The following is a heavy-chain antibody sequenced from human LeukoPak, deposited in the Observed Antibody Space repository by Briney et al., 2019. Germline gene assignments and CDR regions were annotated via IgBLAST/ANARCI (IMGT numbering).Heavy chain of an antibody. CDR1: GYTVTNYY. CDR2: INPSISSR. Sequence: ASVKVSCKASGYTVTNYYMHWVRQAPGQGLEWMGMINPSISSRTYAQKFQGRATVTSDTSTSTVYMEVSSLRSEDTAIYYCARSGMWFSTNDWGQGTLVTVSS. J-gene: IGHJ4*02. V-gene: IGHV1-46*01. D-gene: IGHD2-21*01. CDR3: ARSGMWFSTND.